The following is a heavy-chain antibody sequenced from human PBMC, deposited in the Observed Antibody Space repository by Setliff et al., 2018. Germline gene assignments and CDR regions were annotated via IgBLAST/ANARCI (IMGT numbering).Heavy chain of an antibody. J-gene: IGHJ3*01. CDR3: ARDPHYDPTYSLPGHAFGF. CDR2: LFDGGSA. CDR1: GYSISNGLY. V-gene: IGHV4-38-2*02. Sequence: PSETLSLTCAVSGYSISNGLYWGWIRQSPVKGLEWIGSLFDGGSAYYSPSLKSRASISLDASKNQFALKLTSATAADTAVYYCARDPHYDPTYSLPGHAFGFWGQGIMDTVSS. D-gene: IGHD3-22*01.